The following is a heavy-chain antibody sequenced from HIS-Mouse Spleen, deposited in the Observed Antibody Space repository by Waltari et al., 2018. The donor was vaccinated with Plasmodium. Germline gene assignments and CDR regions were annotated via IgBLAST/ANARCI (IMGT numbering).Heavy chain of an antibody. V-gene: IGHV3-7*01. CDR3: ASSWYWYFDL. D-gene: IGHD6-13*01. J-gene: IGHJ2*01. CDR2: IKQDGSEK. CDR1: GFTFSSYG. Sequence: EVQLVESGGGLVQPGGSLRLSCAASGFTFSSYGRSWFRQAPGKGLEWVANIKQDGSEKYYVDSVKGRFTISRDNAKNSLYLQMNSLRAEDTAVYYCASSWYWYFDLWGRGTLVTVSS.